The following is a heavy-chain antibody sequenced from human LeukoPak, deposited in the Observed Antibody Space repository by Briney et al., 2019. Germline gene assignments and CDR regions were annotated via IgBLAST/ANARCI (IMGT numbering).Heavy chain of an antibody. J-gene: IGHJ5*02. V-gene: IGHV3-21*06. CDR1: GFTFSTCS. CDR2: ITGSTKYI. D-gene: IGHD2-8*01. CDR3: ARLHGHGFDP. Sequence: GGSLRLSCAASGFTFSTCSMNWVRQAPGKGLEWVSAITGSTKYIPSNIYYADAVQGRFTISRDDAKNLVYLQMNSLRAEDTAVYYCARLHGHGFDPWGQGTLVTVSS.